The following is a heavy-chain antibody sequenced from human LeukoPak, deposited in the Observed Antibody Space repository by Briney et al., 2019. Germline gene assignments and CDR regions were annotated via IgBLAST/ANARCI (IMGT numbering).Heavy chain of an antibody. CDR1: GGTFSDYY. Sequence: SETLSLTCVVYGGTFSDYYWSWVRQPPGKGLEWIGEINHSGSAKYNPSLKSRVTMSIHTSNNQFSLKLSSVTAAGTAVYYCARPICSSTSCSAFDYWGQGTLVTVSS. V-gene: IGHV4-34*01. J-gene: IGHJ4*02. CDR3: ARPICSSTSCSAFDY. CDR2: INHSGSA. D-gene: IGHD2-2*01.